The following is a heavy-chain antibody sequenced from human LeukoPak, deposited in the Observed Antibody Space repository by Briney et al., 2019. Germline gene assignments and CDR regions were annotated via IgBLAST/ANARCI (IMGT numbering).Heavy chain of an antibody. J-gene: IGHJ4*02. CDR3: ARGSAAAGTRRWYFDY. Sequence: SETLSLTCAVYGGSFSGNYWSWIRQPPGKGLEWIGEINHSGSTNYNPSLKSRVTISVDTSKNQFSLKLSSVTAADTAVYYCARGSAAAGTRRWYFDYWGQGTLVTVSS. D-gene: IGHD6-13*01. CDR1: GGSFSGNY. CDR2: INHSGST. V-gene: IGHV4-34*01.